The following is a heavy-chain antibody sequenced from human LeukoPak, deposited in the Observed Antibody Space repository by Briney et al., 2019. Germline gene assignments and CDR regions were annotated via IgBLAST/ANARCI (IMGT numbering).Heavy chain of an antibody. CDR3: AKDYCSSASCYTFDY. D-gene: IGHD2-2*02. CDR1: GFTFSSYS. Sequence: GGFLRLSCAASGFTFSSYSMNWVRQAPGKGLEWVSSISSSSSYIYYADSVKGRFTISRDNAKNSLYLQMNSLRAEDTAVYYCAKDYCSSASCYTFDYWGQGNLVTVSS. V-gene: IGHV3-21*01. CDR2: ISSSSSYI. J-gene: IGHJ4*02.